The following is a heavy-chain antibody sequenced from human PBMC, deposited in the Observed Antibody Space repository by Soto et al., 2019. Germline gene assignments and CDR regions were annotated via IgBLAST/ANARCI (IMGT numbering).Heavy chain of an antibody. CDR1: GFTFRNYD. CDR2: ISAAGDP. Sequence: EVQLVESGGGLVQPGGSLSLSCEASGFTFRNYDMHWVHQGTGKGLEWVSGISAAGDPDYADSVEGRFTISRENAQNSFSLQMNSLRVGDTAVYYCARTDRDFYGLDVWGQGTTVIVSS. J-gene: IGHJ6*02. V-gene: IGHV3-13*05. CDR3: ARTDRDFYGLDV.